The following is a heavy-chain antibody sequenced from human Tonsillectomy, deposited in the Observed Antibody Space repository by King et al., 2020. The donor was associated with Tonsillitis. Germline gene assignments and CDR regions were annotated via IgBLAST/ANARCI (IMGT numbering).Heavy chain of an antibody. CDR2: ISAYNGNT. J-gene: IGHJ3*02. D-gene: IGHD2-2*01. CDR1: GYTFTSYG. V-gene: IGHV1-18*04. Sequence: QLVESGAEVKKPGASVKVSCKASGYTFTSYGISWVRQAPGQGLEWMGWISAYNGNTNYAQKLQGRVTMTTDTSTSTAYMELRSLRSDDTAVYYCARVVLYCSSTSCFYDAFDIWGQATMVTVSS. CDR3: ARVVLYCSSTSCFYDAFDI.